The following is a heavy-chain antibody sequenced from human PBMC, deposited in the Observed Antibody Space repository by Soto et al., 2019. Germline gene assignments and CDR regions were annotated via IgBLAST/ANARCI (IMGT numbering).Heavy chain of an antibody. D-gene: IGHD2-21*02. Sequence: SETLSLTCSVSGGSISSYYWSWIRQPPGKGLEWIGYIFYSGRSGSTNHNPSLKSRVTISVDTSKNQFSLKLSSVTAADTAVYYCARTALGWFDPWGQGTLVTVSS. V-gene: IGHV4-59*01. CDR1: GGSISSYY. CDR3: ARTALGWFDP. CDR2: IFYSGRSGST. J-gene: IGHJ5*02.